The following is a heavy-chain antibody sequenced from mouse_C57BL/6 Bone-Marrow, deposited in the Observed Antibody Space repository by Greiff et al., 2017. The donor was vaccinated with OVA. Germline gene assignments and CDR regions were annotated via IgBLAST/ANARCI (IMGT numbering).Heavy chain of an antibody. V-gene: IGHV10-1*01. CDR2: IRSKSNNYAT. Sequence: EVKLEESGGGLVQPKGSLKLSCAASGFSFNTYAMNWVRQAPGKGLEWVARIRSKSNNYATYYADSVKDRFTISRDDSESMLYLQMNNLKTEDTAMYYGVRLPAYYSNYGAMDYWGQGTSVTVSS. CDR3: VRLPAYYSNYGAMDY. J-gene: IGHJ4*01. D-gene: IGHD2-5*01. CDR1: GFSFNTYA.